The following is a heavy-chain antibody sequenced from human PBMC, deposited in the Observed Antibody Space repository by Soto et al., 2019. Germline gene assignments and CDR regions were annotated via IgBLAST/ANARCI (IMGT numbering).Heavy chain of an antibody. J-gene: IGHJ4*02. CDR2: IWYDGSNK. CDR1: GFTFSSYG. CDR3: ARPSGYYDSSGYYDY. Sequence: GGSLRLSCAASGFTFSSYGMHWVRQAPGKGLEWVAVIWYDGSNKYYADSVKGRFTISRDNSKNTLYLQMNSLRAEDTAVYYCARPSGYYDSSGYYDYWGQGTLVTVSS. V-gene: IGHV3-33*01. D-gene: IGHD3-22*01.